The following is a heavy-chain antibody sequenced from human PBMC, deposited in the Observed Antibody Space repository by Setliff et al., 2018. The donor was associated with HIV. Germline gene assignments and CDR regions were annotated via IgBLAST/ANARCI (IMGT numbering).Heavy chain of an antibody. Sequence: SETLSLTCSVSGGSINNYYWSWIRQPPGKGLEWLGYIYYSGSTNYNPSFKSRVTISVDTSKNQFSLKLSSVTAADTAVYYCASTGGYSYGFFDSWGQGALVTVSS. CDR1: GGSINNYY. CDR3: ASTGGYSYGFFDS. CDR2: IYYSGST. D-gene: IGHD5-18*01. V-gene: IGHV4-59*01. J-gene: IGHJ4*02.